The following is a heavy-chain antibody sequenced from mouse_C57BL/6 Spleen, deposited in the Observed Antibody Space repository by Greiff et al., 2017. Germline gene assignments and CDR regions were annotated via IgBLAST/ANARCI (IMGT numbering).Heavy chain of an antibody. V-gene: IGHV1-7*01. J-gene: IGHJ4*01. CDR2: INPSSGYT. CDR1: GYTFTSYW. D-gene: IGHD3-2*02. CDR3: ARSTTQATFAMDY. Sequence: VQLQQSGAELAKPGASVKLSCKASGYTFTSYWMHWVKQRPGQGLEWIGYINPSSGYTKYNQTFKDKATLTADKSSSTAYMQLSSLTYDDSAVYYCARSTTQATFAMDYWGQGTSVTVSS.